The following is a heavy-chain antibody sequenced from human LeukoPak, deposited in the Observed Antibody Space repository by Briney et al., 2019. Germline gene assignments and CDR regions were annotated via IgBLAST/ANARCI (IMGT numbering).Heavy chain of an antibody. D-gene: IGHD3-9*01. CDR3: AREGLTGYRYNWIDP. V-gene: IGHV3-7*01. J-gene: IGHJ5*02. CDR1: GFTLSSYC. Sequence: GGSLRLSCAASGFTLSSYCMTWVRQAPGKGLEWVATIRPDGAQKYYVDSVRGRFTISRDNAKNSLNMQMNSLSTEDTAVYYGAREGLTGYRYNWIDPWGQGTLVTVSS. CDR2: IRPDGAQK.